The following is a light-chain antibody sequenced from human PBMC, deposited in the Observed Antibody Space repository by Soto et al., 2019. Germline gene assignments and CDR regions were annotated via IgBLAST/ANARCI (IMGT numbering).Light chain of an antibody. V-gene: IGLV2-14*01. CDR2: EVS. Sequence: QSALTQPASVSGSPGQSITISCTGTSSDVGGYDYVSWYQHHPGKVPKLMIYEVSNRPSGVSNRFSGSKSGNTASLTISGLQAEDEADYYCSSYSSSNTRVIFGGGTKVTVL. CDR3: SSYSSSNTRVI. CDR1: SSDVGGYDY. J-gene: IGLJ2*01.